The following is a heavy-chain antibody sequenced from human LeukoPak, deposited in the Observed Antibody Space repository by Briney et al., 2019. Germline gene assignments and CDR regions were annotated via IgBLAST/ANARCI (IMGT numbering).Heavy chain of an antibody. CDR2: IYYSGST. D-gene: IGHD3-22*01. V-gene: IGHV4-59*01. J-gene: IGHJ4*02. Sequence: SETLSLTCTVSGGSISSYYWSWVRQPPGKGLEWIGYIYYSGSTNYNPSLKSRVTISVDTSKHQFSLKLSSVTAADTAVYYSARALYYDSSGYWSDWGQGTLVTVSS. CDR3: ARALYYDSSGYWSD. CDR1: GGSISSYY.